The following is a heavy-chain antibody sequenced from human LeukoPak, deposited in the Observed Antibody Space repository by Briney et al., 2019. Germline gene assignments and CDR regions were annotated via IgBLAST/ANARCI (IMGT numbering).Heavy chain of an antibody. J-gene: IGHJ4*02. Sequence: GGSLRLSCAASGFTFGGYEMNWVRQAPGKGQEWGSYISRSGSTIYYADSVKGRFTISRDNAKNSLYLQMKSLRAEDTAVYYCARESGTTVTIGGIDYCGQGTLVTASS. D-gene: IGHD4-17*01. CDR2: ISRSGSTI. CDR1: GFTFGGYE. V-gene: IGHV3-48*03. CDR3: ARESGTTVTIGGIDY.